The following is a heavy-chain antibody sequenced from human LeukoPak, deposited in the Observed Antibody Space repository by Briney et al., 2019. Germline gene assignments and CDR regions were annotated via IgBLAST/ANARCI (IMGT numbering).Heavy chain of an antibody. CDR3: ARDLSDSSGYHDAFDI. D-gene: IGHD3-22*01. Sequence: TLSLTCTVSGGSISSGSYYWSWIRQPAGKGLEWIGRIYTSGSTNYNPSLKSRVTISVDTSKNQFSLKLSSVTAADTAVYYCARDLSDSSGYHDAFDIWGQGTMVTVSS. J-gene: IGHJ3*02. CDR2: IYTSGST. V-gene: IGHV4-61*02. CDR1: GGSISSGSYY.